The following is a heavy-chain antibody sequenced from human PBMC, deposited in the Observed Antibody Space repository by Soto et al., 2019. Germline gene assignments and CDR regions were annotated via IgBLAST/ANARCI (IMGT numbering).Heavy chain of an antibody. Sequence: PGGSLRLSCAASGFTFSSYAMSWVRQAPGKGLEWVSAISGSGGSTYYADSVKGRFTISRDNSKNTLYLQMNSLRAEDTAVYYCAKDPISIAAAEISWFDPWGQGTLVTVSS. J-gene: IGHJ5*02. D-gene: IGHD6-13*01. CDR1: GFTFSSYA. CDR3: AKDPISIAAAEISWFDP. V-gene: IGHV3-23*01. CDR2: ISGSGGST.